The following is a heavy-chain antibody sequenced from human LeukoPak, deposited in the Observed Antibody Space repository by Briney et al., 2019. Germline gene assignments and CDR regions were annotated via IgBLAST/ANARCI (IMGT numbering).Heavy chain of an antibody. Sequence: PSETLSLTCIVSAYSINNGYFWGWIRQPPGKGLEWIGNIYHSGNTYYNPSLESRVTISLDTSKNQFSLKLSSVTAADTAMYYCARVETGGSSWYGVHYFDYWGQGTQVTVSS. J-gene: IGHJ4*02. V-gene: IGHV4-38-2*02. D-gene: IGHD6-13*01. CDR2: IYHSGNT. CDR1: AYSINNGYF. CDR3: ARVETGGSSWYGVHYFDY.